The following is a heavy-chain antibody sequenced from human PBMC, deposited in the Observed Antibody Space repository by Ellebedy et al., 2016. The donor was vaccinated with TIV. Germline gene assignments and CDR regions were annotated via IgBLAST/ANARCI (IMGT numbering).Heavy chain of an antibody. CDR1: GFTFSDYA. V-gene: IGHV3-33*01. J-gene: IGHJ4*02. CDR2: IWSDGTKK. D-gene: IGHD6-19*01. Sequence: PGGSLRLSCAASGFTFSDYAMHWVRQAPGKGPEWVAVIWSDGTKKYYTDSVRGRFTISRDTSKNTLYMQMDSLRAEDTAVYYCTRGGAVAGGFDYWGQGTLVTVSS. CDR3: TRGGAVAGGFDY.